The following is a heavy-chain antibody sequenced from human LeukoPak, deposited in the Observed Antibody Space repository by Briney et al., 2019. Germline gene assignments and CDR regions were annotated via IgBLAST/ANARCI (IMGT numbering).Heavy chain of an antibody. D-gene: IGHD1-26*01. Sequence: PGGSLRLSCAASGFTFSSYAMSWVRQAPGKGLEWVSAISGSGGSTYYADSVKGRFTISRDNSKNTLYLQMNSLRAEDTAVYYCGTLPGNDYDYYMDVWAKGPRSPSP. V-gene: IGHV3-23*01. CDR3: GTLPGNDYDYYMDV. CDR2: ISGSGGST. J-gene: IGHJ6*03. CDR1: GFTFSSYA.